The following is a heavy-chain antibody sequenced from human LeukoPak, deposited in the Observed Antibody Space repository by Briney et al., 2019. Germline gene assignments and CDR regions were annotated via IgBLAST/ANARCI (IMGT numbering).Heavy chain of an antibody. Sequence: GASVKVSCKVSGYTLTELSMHWVRQAPGKGLEWMGGFDPEDGETTYAQKFQGRVTMTEDTSTDTAYMELSSLRSEDTAVYYCATADVLLWPEYYFDYWGQGTLVTVSS. CDR2: FDPEDGET. V-gene: IGHV1-24*01. CDR1: GYTLTELS. CDR3: ATADVLLWPEYYFDY. J-gene: IGHJ4*02. D-gene: IGHD3-10*01.